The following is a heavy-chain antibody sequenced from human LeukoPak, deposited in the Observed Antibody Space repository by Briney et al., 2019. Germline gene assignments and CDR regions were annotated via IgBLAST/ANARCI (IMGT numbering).Heavy chain of an antibody. V-gene: IGHV4-39*01. CDR2: IYYSGST. CDR3: ARYYYDSSGHPTIDY. J-gene: IGHJ4*02. D-gene: IGHD3-22*01. CDR1: GGSISSSSYY. Sequence: SETLSLTCTVSGGSISSSSYYWGWIRQPPGKGLEWIGSIYYSGSTYYNPSLKSRVTISVDTSKNQFSLKLSSVTAADTAVYYRARYYYDSSGHPTIDYWGQGTLVTVSS.